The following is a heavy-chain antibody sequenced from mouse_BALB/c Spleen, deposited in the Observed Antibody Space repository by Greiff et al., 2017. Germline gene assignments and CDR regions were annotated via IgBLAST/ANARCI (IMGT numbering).Heavy chain of an antibody. CDR2: ISDGGSYT. D-gene: IGHD1-1*01. CDR3: ARDGNYGSSYDAMDY. J-gene: IGHJ4*01. CDR1: GFTFSDYY. V-gene: IGHV5-4*02. Sequence: EVKLVESGGGLVKPGGSLKLSCAASGFTFSDYYMYWVRQTPEKRLEWVATISDGGSYTYYPDSVKGRFTISRENAKNNLYLQMSSLKSEDTAMYYCARDGNYGSSYDAMDYWGQGTSVTVSS.